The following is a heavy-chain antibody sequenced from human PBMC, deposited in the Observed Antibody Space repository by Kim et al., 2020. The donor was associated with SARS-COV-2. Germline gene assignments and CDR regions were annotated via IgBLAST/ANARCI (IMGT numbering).Heavy chain of an antibody. Sequence: AQKFQGRVTMTEDTSTDTAYMELSSLRSEDTAVYNCATGGYSSSWYLFDYWGQGTLVTVSS. D-gene: IGHD6-13*01. J-gene: IGHJ4*02. V-gene: IGHV1-24*01. CDR3: ATGGYSSSWYLFDY.